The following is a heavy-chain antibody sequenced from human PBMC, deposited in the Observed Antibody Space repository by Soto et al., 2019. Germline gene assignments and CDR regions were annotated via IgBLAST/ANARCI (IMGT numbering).Heavy chain of an antibody. CDR3: ARDLDY. CDR1: GGSISSGGYS. Sequence: PSETLSLICAVSGGSISSGGYSWSWIRQPPGKGLEWIGYIYYSGSTNYNPSLKSRVTISVDTSKNQFSLKLSSVTAADTAVYYCARDLDYWGQGTLVTVSS. J-gene: IGHJ4*02. V-gene: IGHV4-61*08. CDR2: IYYSGST.